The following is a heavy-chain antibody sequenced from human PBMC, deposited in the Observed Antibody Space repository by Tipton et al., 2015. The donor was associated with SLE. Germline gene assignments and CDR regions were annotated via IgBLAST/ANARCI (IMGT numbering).Heavy chain of an antibody. V-gene: IGHV3-9*01. CDR2: ISWNSNSV. CDR3: ARGAAAGTLGYYYGLDV. Sequence: RSLRLSCVGSGFTFDDYAMHWVRQAPGKGLEWVSGISWNSNSVGYADSVKGRFTISRDNAKNSLYLQMNGLRADDTAVYYCARGAAAGTLGYYYGLDVWGQGTTVTVSS. D-gene: IGHD6-13*01. J-gene: IGHJ6*02. CDR1: GFTFDDYA.